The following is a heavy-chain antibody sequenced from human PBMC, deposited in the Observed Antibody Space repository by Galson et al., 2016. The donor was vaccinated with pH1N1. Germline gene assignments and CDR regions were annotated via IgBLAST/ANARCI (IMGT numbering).Heavy chain of an antibody. J-gene: IGHJ4*02. D-gene: IGHD1/OR15-1a*01. CDR1: YSFSSYW. CDR2: IYPGDSDT. V-gene: IGHV5-51*01. Sequence: YSFSSYWIGWVRQLPGKGLEWMGIIYPGDSDTRYSPSFLGQVIMSADKSISTAFLQWSSLNASDTAMYYCARRGINGTDFWGQGTLVTVSS. CDR3: ARRGINGTDF.